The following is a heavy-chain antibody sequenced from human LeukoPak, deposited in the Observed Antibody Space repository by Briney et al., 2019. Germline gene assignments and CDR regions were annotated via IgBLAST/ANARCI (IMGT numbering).Heavy chain of an antibody. CDR3: ASRGYCSGGSCYDEYTRDYYYYGMDV. CDR2: IIPILGIA. J-gene: IGHJ6*02. CDR1: GGTFSSYA. D-gene: IGHD2-15*01. Sequence: GASVKVSCKASGGTFSSYAISWVRQAPGQGLEWMGRIIPILGIANYAQKFQGRVTITADKSTSTAYMELSSLRSEDTAVYYCASRGYCSGGSCYDEYTRDYYYYGMDVWGQGTTVTVSS. V-gene: IGHV1-69*04.